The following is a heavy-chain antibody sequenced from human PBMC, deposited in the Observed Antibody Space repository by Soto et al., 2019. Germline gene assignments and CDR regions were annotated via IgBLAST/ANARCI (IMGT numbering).Heavy chain of an antibody. V-gene: IGHV1-69*01. D-gene: IGHD2-21*02. CDR3: ASRAYCGGDCSPLSGSNAFDI. J-gene: IGHJ3*02. CDR2: IIPIFGTA. CDR1: GGTFSSYA. Sequence: QVQLVQSGAEGKKPGSSVKVSCKASGGTFSSYAISWVRQAPGQGLEWMGGIIPIFGTANYAQKFQGRVTITADESTSTAYMELSSLRSEDTAVYYCASRAYCGGDCSPLSGSNAFDIWGQGTMVTVSS.